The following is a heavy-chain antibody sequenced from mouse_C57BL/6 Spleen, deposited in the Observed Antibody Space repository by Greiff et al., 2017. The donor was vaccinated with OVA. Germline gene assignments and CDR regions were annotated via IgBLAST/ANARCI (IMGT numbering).Heavy chain of an antibody. CDR1: GYSITSGYY. J-gene: IGHJ4*01. CDR2: ISYDGSN. CDR3: ARDLDSYYYGSSRYAMDY. V-gene: IGHV3-6*01. D-gene: IGHD1-1*01. Sequence: EVQLVESGPGLVKPSQSLSLTCSVTGYSITSGYYWNWIRQFPGNKLEWMGYISYDGSNNYNPSLKNRISITRDTSKNQFFLKLNSVTTEDTATYYCARDLDSYYYGSSRYAMDYWGQGTSVTVSS.